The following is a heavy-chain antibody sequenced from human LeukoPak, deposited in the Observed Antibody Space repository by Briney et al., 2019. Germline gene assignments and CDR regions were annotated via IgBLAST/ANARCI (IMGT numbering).Heavy chain of an antibody. CDR2: VNHSGST. J-gene: IGHJ4*02. CDR3: AREGIRRDGYRRVDY. CDR1: GGSFSGCS. Sequence: PSETLSLTCAVYGGSFSGCSWRGIRGPPGKGLEGMGEVNHSGSTNYSPSLKCRITISVDTSKNQFSLKLRSVTAADTALYSCAREGIRRDGYRRVDYWGQGTLVTVSS. V-gene: IGHV4-34*01. D-gene: IGHD5-24*01.